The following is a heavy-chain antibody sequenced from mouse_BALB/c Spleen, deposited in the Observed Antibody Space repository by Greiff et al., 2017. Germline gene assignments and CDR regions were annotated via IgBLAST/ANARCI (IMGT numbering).Heavy chain of an antibody. D-gene: IGHD2-10*01. CDR2: ISYSGST. Sequence: EVKVEESGPSLVKPSQTLSLTCSVTGDSITSGYWNWIRKFPGNKLEYMGYISYSGSTYYNPSLKSRISTTRDTSKNQYYLQLNSVTTEDTATYYCARYKDDYDGPTMVTFFDYWGQGTTLTVSS. V-gene: IGHV3-8*02. CDR1: GDSITSGY. J-gene: IGHJ2*01. CDR3: ARYKDDYDGPTMVTFFDY.